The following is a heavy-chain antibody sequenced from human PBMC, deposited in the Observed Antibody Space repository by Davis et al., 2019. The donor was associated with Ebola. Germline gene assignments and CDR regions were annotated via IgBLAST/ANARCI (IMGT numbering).Heavy chain of an antibody. J-gene: IGHJ5*02. CDR2: IYYSGST. CDR3: ARWTGYYDFWSGYYTAKGDWFDP. V-gene: IGHV4-59*12. D-gene: IGHD3-3*01. Sequence: SETLSLTCTVSAGSISSYYWSWIRPPPGTGLVWTGYIYYSGSTNYNPSLKSRVTISVDTSKNQFSLKLSSVTAADTAVYYCARWTGYYDFWSGYYTAKGDWFDPWGQGTLVTVSS. CDR1: AGSISSYY.